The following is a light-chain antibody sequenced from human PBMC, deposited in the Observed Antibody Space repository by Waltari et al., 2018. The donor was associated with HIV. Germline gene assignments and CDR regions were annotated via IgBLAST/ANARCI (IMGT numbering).Light chain of an antibody. CDR1: SSDVGGSKY. Sequence: QSALPQPPSASGSPGQSVTISCPGTSSDVGGSKYVSWYQQHPGKAPKLMIYEVNKRPSGVPDRFSGSKSANTASLTVSGLQADDEADYYCNSYAGSNNWVFGGGTKLTVL. V-gene: IGLV2-8*01. CDR3: NSYAGSNNWV. J-gene: IGLJ3*02. CDR2: EVN.